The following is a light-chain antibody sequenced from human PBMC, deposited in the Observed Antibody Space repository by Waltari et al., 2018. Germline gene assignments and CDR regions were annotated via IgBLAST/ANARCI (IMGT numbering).Light chain of an antibody. J-gene: IGKJ2*01. CDR3: QQYNTNPFT. V-gene: IGKV1-5*03. CDR1: QSISNW. CDR2: MAS. Sequence: DIQMTQSPSTLSASIGDRVTITCRASQSISNWLAWYQQIPGKAPKLLIYMASSLETGVPSRFRGSGSGTEFTLTISSLQPGDFATYYCQQYNTNPFTFGLGTKLESK.